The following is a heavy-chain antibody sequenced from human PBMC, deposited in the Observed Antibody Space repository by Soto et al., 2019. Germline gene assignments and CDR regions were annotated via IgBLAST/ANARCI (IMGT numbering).Heavy chain of an antibody. Sequence: SETLSLTCTVSGGSISSYYWSWIRQPPGKGLEWIGYIYYSGSTNYNPSLKSRVTISVDTSKNQFSLKLSSVTAADTAVYYCARQDSYYDILTGSAGHYYGIDVWGQGTTVTVS. V-gene: IGHV4-59*08. CDR3: ARQDSYYDILTGSAGHYYGIDV. CDR1: GGSISSYY. J-gene: IGHJ6*02. CDR2: IYYSGST. D-gene: IGHD3-9*01.